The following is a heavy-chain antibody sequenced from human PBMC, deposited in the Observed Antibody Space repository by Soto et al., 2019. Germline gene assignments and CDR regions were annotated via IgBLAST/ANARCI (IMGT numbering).Heavy chain of an antibody. Sequence: GGSLRLSCAASGFTFDDYTMHWVRQAPGKGLEWVSLISWDGGSKYYADSVKGRLTISRDNSKNSLYLQMNSRRTEDTALDYCAKDLEGESMVFDYWGQGTLVTVSS. J-gene: IGHJ4*02. D-gene: IGHD2-8*01. CDR1: GFTFDDYT. V-gene: IGHV3-43*01. CDR3: AKDLEGESMVFDY. CDR2: ISWDGGSK.